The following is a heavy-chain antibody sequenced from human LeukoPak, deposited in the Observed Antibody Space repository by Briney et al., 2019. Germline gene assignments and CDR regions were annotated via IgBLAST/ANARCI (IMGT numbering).Heavy chain of an antibody. Sequence: PSETLSLTCAVYGGSFSGYYWSWIRQPPGKGLEWLGEINHSGSTNYNPSLKSRVTISVDTSKNQFSLKLSSVTAADTAVYYCARLRPTSYYYDSSGYYRYKYYFDYWGQGTLVTVSS. CDR2: INHSGST. V-gene: IGHV4-34*01. CDR3: ARLRPTSYYYDSSGYYRYKYYFDY. J-gene: IGHJ4*02. D-gene: IGHD3-22*01. CDR1: GGSFSGYY.